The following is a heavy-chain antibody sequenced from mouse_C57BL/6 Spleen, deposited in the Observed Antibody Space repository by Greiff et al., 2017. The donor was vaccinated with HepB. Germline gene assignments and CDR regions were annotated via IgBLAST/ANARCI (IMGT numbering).Heavy chain of an antibody. Sequence: QVQLQQPGAELVMPGASVKLSCKASGYTFTSYWMHWVKQRPGQGLEWIGEIDPSDSYNNYNQKFKGKSTLTVDKSSSTAYMQLSSLTSEDSAVYYCARKDYYCSSYVPFDYWGQGTTLTVSS. CDR2: IDPSDSYN. J-gene: IGHJ2*01. V-gene: IGHV1-69*01. D-gene: IGHD1-1*01. CDR3: ARKDYYCSSYVPFDY. CDR1: GYTFTSYW.